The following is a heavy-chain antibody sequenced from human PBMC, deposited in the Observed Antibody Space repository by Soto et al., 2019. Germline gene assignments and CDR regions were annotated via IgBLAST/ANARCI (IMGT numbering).Heavy chain of an antibody. D-gene: IGHD2-15*01. Sequence: SGGSLRLSCAASGFTLSSHSMSWVSPAQGKGLEWVSSISSSGTKMYYADSVKGRFTISRDNAKNSFYLQMSSLRAEDTAVYYCARGGDCSGGSCYYDYYYYMDVWGKGTTVTVSS. CDR2: ISSSGTKM. J-gene: IGHJ6*03. CDR1: GFTLSSHS. CDR3: ARGGDCSGGSCYYDYYYYMDV. V-gene: IGHV3-21*01.